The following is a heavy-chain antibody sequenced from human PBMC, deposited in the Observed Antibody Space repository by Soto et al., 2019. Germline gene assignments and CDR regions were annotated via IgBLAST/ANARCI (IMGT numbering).Heavy chain of an antibody. CDR1: GYTSADFG. D-gene: IGHD2-2*01. CDR2: VSGNNGAS. J-gene: IGHJ5*01. V-gene: IGHV1-18*04. CDR3: VRDQKYFRVNGNWFDS. Sequence: QVQLMQSGTEVKKPGASVTVSCKASGYTSADFGISWVRQASGQGQEWMGWVSGNNGASNPAPKFQGRITMTLDTSTGVTYMALRSLRSDDTAIYYCVRDQKYFRVNGNWFDSWGQGTLVSVSS.